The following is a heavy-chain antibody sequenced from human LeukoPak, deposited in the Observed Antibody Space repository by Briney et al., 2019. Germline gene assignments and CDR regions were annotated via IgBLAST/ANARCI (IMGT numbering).Heavy chain of an antibody. CDR2: ISWDGGST. CDR3: AKDSSMVRGNIDV. D-gene: IGHD3-10*01. Sequence: GGSLRLSCAASGFTFDDYAMHWVRQAPGKGLEWVSLISWDGGSTYYADSVKGRFTISRDDAKTSLYLQMNSLRVEDTALYYCAKDSSMVRGNIDVWGKGTTVTVSS. V-gene: IGHV3-43D*03. J-gene: IGHJ6*03. CDR1: GFTFDDYA.